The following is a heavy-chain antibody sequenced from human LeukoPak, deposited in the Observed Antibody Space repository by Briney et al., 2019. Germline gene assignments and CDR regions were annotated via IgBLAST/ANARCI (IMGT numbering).Heavy chain of an antibody. Sequence: PGGSLRLSCAASGFMFSSNWMSWVRLAPGKGLEWVAVISYDGSNKYYADSVKGRFTISRDNSKNTLYLQMNSLRAEDTAVYYCANVPISRGELQDYWGQGTLVTVSS. CDR1: GFMFSSNW. CDR3: ANVPISRGELQDY. V-gene: IGHV3-30*18. D-gene: IGHD1-26*01. J-gene: IGHJ4*02. CDR2: ISYDGSNK.